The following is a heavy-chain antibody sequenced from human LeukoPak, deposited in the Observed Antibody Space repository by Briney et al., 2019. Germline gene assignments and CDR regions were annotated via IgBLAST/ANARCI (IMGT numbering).Heavy chain of an antibody. CDR2: INHSGST. CDR1: GGSFSDYY. CDR3: ARVQDFETRGYYLGY. Sequence: SETLSLTCAVYGGSFSDYYWNWIRQPPGKGLEWIGEINHSGSTNYNPSLKSRVTMSVDTFKNQFSLMLSSVTAADTAVYYCARVQDFETRGYYLGYWGHGTLVTVSS. V-gene: IGHV4-34*01. D-gene: IGHD3-22*01. J-gene: IGHJ4*01.